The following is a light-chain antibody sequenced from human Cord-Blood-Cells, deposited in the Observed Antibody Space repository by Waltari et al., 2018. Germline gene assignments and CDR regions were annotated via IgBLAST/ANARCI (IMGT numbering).Light chain of an antibody. CDR1: KLGDKY. J-gene: IGLJ2*01. V-gene: IGLV3-1*01. CDR3: QAWDSSTEV. Sequence: SYELTRPPSVSVSPGQTASITCSGDKLGDKYACWYQQKPGQSPVLVIYQDSKRPSGIPERFSGSNSGNTATLTISGTQAMDEADYYCQAWDSSTEVFGGRTKLTVL. CDR2: QDS.